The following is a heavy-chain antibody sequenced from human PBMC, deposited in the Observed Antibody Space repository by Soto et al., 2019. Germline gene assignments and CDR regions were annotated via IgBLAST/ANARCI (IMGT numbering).Heavy chain of an antibody. CDR2: ISAHNGNT. J-gene: IGHJ4*02. Sequence: QVQLVQSGAEVKKPGASVKVSCKASGYTFTSYGISWVRQAPGQGLEWMAWISAHNGNTNYAQKIEGRVTMPTDTSTSTAYMELRGLRSDDTAVYYCARVVSGSYRHSDYWGQGPLVTVSS. V-gene: IGHV1-18*01. CDR3: ARVVSGSYRHSDY. D-gene: IGHD1-26*01. CDR1: GYTFTSYG.